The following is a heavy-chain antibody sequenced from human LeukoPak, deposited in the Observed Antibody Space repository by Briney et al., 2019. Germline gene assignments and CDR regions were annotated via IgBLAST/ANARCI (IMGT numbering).Heavy chain of an antibody. V-gene: IGHV3-7*03. J-gene: IGHJ5*02. D-gene: IGHD2-21*01. Sequence: GGSLRLSCAASGFIFSNYWMSWVRQAPGKGLEWVANIKQDGSEKFYVDSVKGRFTISRDNSKNSLYLQMNSLRADDTAVYYCVKIAPDLPWGQGTLVTVS. CDR2: IKQDGSEK. CDR1: GFIFSNYW. CDR3: VKIAPDLP.